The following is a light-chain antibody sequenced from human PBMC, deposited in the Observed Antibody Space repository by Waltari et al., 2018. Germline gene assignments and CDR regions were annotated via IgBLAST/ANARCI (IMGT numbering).Light chain of an antibody. V-gene: IGKV1-39*01. CDR1: QSISSY. Sequence: DIQMTQSPSSLSASVGDRFTITCRASQSISSYLNWYQQKPGKAPKLLIYAASSLQSRVPSRFSGSGSGTDFTLTISSLQPEDFATYYCQQSYSTPLTFGGGTKVEIK. J-gene: IGKJ4*01. CDR3: QQSYSTPLT. CDR2: AAS.